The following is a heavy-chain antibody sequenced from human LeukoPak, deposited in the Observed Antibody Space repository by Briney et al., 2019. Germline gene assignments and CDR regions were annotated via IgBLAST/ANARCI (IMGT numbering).Heavy chain of an antibody. CDR1: GGSISSHY. CDR2: IYYSGST. J-gene: IGHJ4*02. Sequence: PSETLSLTCTVSGGSISSHYWSWIRQPPGKGLEWIGYIYYSGSTNYNPSLKSRVTISVATSKNQFSLRLTSVTAADTAVYYCGRGRGNPGFWGQGTLVTVSS. V-gene: IGHV4-59*11. D-gene: IGHD2/OR15-2a*01. CDR3: GRGRGNPGF.